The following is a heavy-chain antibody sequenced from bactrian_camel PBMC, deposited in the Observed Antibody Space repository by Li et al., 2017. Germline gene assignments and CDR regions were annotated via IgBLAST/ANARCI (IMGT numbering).Heavy chain of an antibody. V-gene: IGHV3S31*01. CDR3: ASESLYFRLFN. D-gene: IGHD2*01. Sequence: VQLVESGGGSVQSGGSLRLSCAASGFTFGSYAMSWVRRAPGKGLEWVSAINAAGGRTYDADSVKGRFTISRDSAKNTLYLHMNSLKPEDAAMYYCASESLYFRLFNWGQGTQVTVS. J-gene: IGHJ4*01. CDR1: GFTFGSYA. CDR2: INAAGGRT.